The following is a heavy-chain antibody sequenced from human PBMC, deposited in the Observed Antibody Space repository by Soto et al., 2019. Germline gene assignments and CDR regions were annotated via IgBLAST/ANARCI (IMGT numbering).Heavy chain of an antibody. CDR2: ISDTSAYI. J-gene: IGHJ4*02. Sequence: GSLRVLSAASGXPVSSYRMDWVRQAPGKGLEWVSSISDTSAYIYYVDSVRGRFTISRDNAENSLYLQMNSIRVEDTGVYYCARDRPGSGSYGYWGEGTLVTVSS. D-gene: IGHD3-10*01. CDR1: GXPVSSYR. CDR3: ARDRPGSGSYGY. V-gene: IGHV3-21*01.